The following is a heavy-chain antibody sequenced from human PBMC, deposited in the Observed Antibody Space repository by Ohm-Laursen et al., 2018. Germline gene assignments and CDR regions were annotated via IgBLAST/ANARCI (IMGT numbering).Heavy chain of an antibody. CDR3: ARAADRVGATEVDY. D-gene: IGHD1-26*01. Sequence: GTLSLTCAVSGYSISSGYYWGWIRQPPGKGLEWIGSIYHSGITYYNPSLKSRVTISVDTSKNQFSLKLSSVTATDTAVYYCARAADRVGATEVDYWGQGTLVTVSS. CDR1: GYSISSGYY. J-gene: IGHJ4*02. CDR2: IYHSGIT. V-gene: IGHV4-38-2*01.